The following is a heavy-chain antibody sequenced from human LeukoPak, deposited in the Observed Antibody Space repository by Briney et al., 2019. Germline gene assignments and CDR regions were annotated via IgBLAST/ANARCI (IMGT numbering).Heavy chain of an antibody. J-gene: IGHJ4*02. CDR3: AKARHYDFWSGEGNFDY. CDR1: GFTFSSYA. CDR2: ISASGSST. Sequence: GGSLRLSCAASGFTFSSYAMSWVRQAPGKGLEWVSAISASGSSTYYADSVKGRFTISRDNSKNTLYLQVNSLRAEDTAVYYCAKARHYDFWSGEGNFDYWGQGTLVTVSS. V-gene: IGHV3-23*01. D-gene: IGHD3-3*01.